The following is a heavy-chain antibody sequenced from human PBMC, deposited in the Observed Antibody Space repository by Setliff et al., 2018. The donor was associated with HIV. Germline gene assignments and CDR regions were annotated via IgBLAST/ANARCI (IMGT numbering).Heavy chain of an antibody. J-gene: IGHJ4*02. CDR1: AYTFTDYF. Sequence: ASVKVSCKTSAYTFTDYFVHWVRLAPGQGLEWMGWINPKTATTYYAQDFQGRVTMTSDTSTSTVYMDLSRLRSDDTAVYYCARAYDVLTGYFDYWGQGALVTVSS. CDR2: INPKTATT. D-gene: IGHD3-9*01. CDR3: ARAYDVLTGYFDY. V-gene: IGHV1-2*02.